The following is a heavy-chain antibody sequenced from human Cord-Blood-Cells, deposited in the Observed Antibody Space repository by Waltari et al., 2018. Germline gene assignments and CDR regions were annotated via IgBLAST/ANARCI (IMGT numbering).Heavy chain of an antibody. J-gene: IGHJ6*02. V-gene: IGHV1-69-2*01. CDR1: GYTFTDYY. CDR2: VDPEDGET. Sequence: EVQLVQSGAEVKKPGATVKISCKVSGYTFTDYYMHWVQQAPGKGLEWMGLVDPEDGETIYADKVQGRVTITADTSTDTAYMELSSLRSEDTAVYYCATPGTYIVRNPSYGMDVWGQGTTVTVSS. D-gene: IGHD3-16*02. CDR3: ATPGTYIVRNPSYGMDV.